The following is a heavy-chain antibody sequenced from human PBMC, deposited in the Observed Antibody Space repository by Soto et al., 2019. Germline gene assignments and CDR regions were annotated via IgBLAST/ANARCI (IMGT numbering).Heavy chain of an antibody. V-gene: IGHV1-46*01. Sequence: GASVKVSCKASGYSFTSHYMHWVRQAPGQGLEWMGKINPSGGSTSYAQKFQGRVTMTRDTSTSTVYMELSSLRSEDTAVYYCARDVHYYDSSGYYDGMWFDYWG. CDR3: ARDVHYYDSSGYYDGMWFDY. D-gene: IGHD3-22*01. CDR1: GYSFTSHY. CDR2: INPSGGST. J-gene: IGHJ4*01.